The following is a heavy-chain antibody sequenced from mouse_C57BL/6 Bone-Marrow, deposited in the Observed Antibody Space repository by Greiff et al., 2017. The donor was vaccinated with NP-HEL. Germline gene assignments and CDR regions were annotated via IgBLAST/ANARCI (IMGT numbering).Heavy chain of an antibody. CDR1: GFSLTSYG. Sequence: VQLQQSGPGLVQPSQSLSITCPVSGFSLTSYGVHWVRQSPGKGLEWLGVIWSGGSTDYNAAFISRLSISKDNSKSQVFFKMNSLQADDTAIYYCARSTIVTLDYWGQGTSVTVSS. CDR2: IWSGGST. V-gene: IGHV2-2*01. J-gene: IGHJ4*01. CDR3: ARSTIVTLDY. D-gene: IGHD2-5*01.